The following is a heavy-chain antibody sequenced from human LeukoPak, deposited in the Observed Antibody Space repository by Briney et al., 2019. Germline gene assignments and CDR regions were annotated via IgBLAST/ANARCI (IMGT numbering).Heavy chain of an antibody. CDR3: TTDDYDSSGYDY. J-gene: IGHJ4*02. CDR1: GFTFSNAW. CDR2: IKSKTDGGTT. Sequence: GGNVRLSCAASGFTFSNAWMSWVRQAPGKGLEWVGRIKSKTDGGTTDYAAPVKGTFTISRDDSKNTLYLQMNSLKTEDTAVYYCTTDDYDSSGYDYWGQGTLVTASP. V-gene: IGHV3-15*01. D-gene: IGHD3-22*01.